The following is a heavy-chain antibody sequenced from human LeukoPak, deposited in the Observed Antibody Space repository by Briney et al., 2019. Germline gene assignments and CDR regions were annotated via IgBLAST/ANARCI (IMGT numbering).Heavy chain of an antibody. J-gene: IGHJ4*02. D-gene: IGHD3-22*01. CDR2: INPNSGGT. CDR3: ARGRPSYYDSSGYYY. Sequence: EASVNVSCKASGYTFTGYYMHWVRQAPGQGLEWMGWINPNSGGTNYAQKFQGRVTMTRDTSISTAYMELSRLRSDDTAVYYCARGRPSYYDSSGYYYWGQGTLVTVSS. V-gene: IGHV1-2*02. CDR1: GYTFTGYY.